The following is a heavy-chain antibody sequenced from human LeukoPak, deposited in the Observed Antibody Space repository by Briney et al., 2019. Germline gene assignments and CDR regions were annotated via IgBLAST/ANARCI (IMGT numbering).Heavy chain of an antibody. J-gene: IGHJ3*02. V-gene: IGHV3-30*01. D-gene: IGHD5-12*01. Sequence: GGSLRLSCAASGFTFSDYPMNWVRQAPGKGLEWVAVISFDGSEKYFADSVKGRCTISRDNSKNTMYLQMNSLRTEDTAVYYCARGIRIAPTIVVGGAFDIWARGQWSPSLQ. CDR2: ISFDGSEK. CDR1: GFTFSDYP. CDR3: ARGIRIAPTIVVGGAFDI.